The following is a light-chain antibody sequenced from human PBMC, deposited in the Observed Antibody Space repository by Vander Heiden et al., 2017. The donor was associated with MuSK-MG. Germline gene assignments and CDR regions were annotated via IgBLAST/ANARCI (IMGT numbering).Light chain of an antibody. J-gene: IGLJ1*01. Sequence: QSALTQPASISGSPSQSITISCTGTSSDVGGYNFVSWYQHHPGKAPKLMIYDVSNRPSGVSNRFSGSKSGNTASLTISGLQTEDEADYYCSSYTSSGTLVFGTGTKVTVL. CDR2: DVS. CDR3: SSYTSSGTLV. CDR1: SSDVGGYNF. V-gene: IGLV2-14*03.